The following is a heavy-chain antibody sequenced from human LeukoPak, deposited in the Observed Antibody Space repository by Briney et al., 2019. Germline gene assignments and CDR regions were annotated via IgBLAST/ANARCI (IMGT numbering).Heavy chain of an antibody. CDR1: GFTFSSYA. CDR3: AKDQGGQWLVRVVDY. CDR2: ISGSGGST. Sequence: GGSLRLSCAASGFTFSSYAMSWVRQAPGKGLEWVSAISGSGGSTYYADSVKGRFTISRDNSKNTLYLQMNSLRAEDTAVYYCAKDQGGQWLVRVVDYWGQGALVTVSS. J-gene: IGHJ4*02. V-gene: IGHV3-23*01. D-gene: IGHD6-19*01.